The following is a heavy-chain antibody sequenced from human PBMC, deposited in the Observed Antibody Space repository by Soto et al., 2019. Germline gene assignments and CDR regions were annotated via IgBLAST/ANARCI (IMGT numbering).Heavy chain of an antibody. J-gene: IGHJ6*02. V-gene: IGHV6-1*01. D-gene: IGHD5-18*01. CDR3: AREPIQLWLLDYYYGMDV. Sequence: SQTLSLTCAISGDSVSSNSPPCNWIRQSPSRDLEWLGRTYYRSKWYNDYAVSVKSRITINPDTSKNQFSLQLNSVTPEDTAVYYCAREPIQLWLLDYYYGMDVWGQGTTVTVSS. CDR1: GDSVSSNSPP. CDR2: TYYRSKWYN.